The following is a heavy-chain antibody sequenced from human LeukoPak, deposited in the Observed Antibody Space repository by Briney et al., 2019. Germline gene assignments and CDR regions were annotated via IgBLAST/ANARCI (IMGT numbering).Heavy chain of an antibody. D-gene: IGHD6-13*01. CDR1: GGSINNYH. Sequence: SETLSLTCTVSGGSINNYHWNWIRQPPGKGLEWIGFLHYSGSTNYSPSLKSRVTISVDTTKNHLSLKLTSVTAADTAVYYCASQSSPRYWGQGVLVTVSS. V-gene: IGHV4-59*01. CDR2: LHYSGST. CDR3: ASQSSPRY. J-gene: IGHJ4*02.